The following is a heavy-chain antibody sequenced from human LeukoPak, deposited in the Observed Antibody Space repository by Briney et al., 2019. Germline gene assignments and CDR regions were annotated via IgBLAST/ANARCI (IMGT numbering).Heavy chain of an antibody. CDR3: ARSPTSGSLPGGFDS. CDR2: TFYSGST. J-gene: IGHJ4*02. CDR1: GASITSYY. D-gene: IGHD3-3*01. V-gene: IGHV4-59*01. Sequence: SETLSLTCSVSGASITSYYWSWIRQPPGKGLEWIGYTFYSGSTKYSPSLKRRVTISEDTSKNQISLKLSSVTAADTAVYYCARSPTSGSLPGGFDSWGQGTLVTVSS.